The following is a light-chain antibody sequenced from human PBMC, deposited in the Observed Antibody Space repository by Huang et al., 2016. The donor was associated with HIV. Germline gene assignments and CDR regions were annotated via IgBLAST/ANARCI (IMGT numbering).Light chain of an antibody. J-gene: IGKJ3*01. CDR1: QSISSSY. CDR3: LQYGNSPSFT. V-gene: IGKV3-20*01. CDR2: GSS. Sequence: EIVLTQSPGTLSLSPGERATLSCRASQSISSSYLAWYQQNSGQAPRLLIYGSSSRATGIPDRFSGSGSGTDCTLTISRLEPEDFAEYYCLQYGNSPSFTFGPGTKVDIK.